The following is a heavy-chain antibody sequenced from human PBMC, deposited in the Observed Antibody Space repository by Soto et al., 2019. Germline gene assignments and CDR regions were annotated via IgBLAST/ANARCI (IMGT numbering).Heavy chain of an antibody. CDR2: VYNSGST. J-gene: IGHJ4*02. CDR1: GYSISSNY. CDR3: ARYRREAVAGYTLDN. V-gene: IGHV4-59*01. Sequence: XETLCLTCTVAGYSISSNYWTWIRQPPGKGLEWIGYVYNSGSTNYNPSLKSRVTISEDTSKSQFSLKVNSMTAADTAVYYCARYRREAVAGYTLDNWGQGILVTVSS. D-gene: IGHD6-13*01.